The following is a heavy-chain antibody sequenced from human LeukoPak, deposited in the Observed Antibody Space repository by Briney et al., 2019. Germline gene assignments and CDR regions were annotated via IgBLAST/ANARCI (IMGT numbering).Heavy chain of an antibody. Sequence: SETLSLTCTVSGGSISSSSYYWGWIRQPPGKGLEWIGSIYYSGSTYYNPSLKSRVTISVDTSKNQFSLKLSSVTAADTAVYYCARATWIAGYYYYMDVWGKGTTVTVSS. D-gene: IGHD5-12*01. J-gene: IGHJ6*03. V-gene: IGHV4-39*07. CDR3: ARATWIAGYYYYMDV. CDR1: GGSISSSSYY. CDR2: IYYSGST.